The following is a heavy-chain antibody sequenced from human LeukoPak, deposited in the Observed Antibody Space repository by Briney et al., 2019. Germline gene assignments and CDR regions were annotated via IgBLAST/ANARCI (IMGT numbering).Heavy chain of an antibody. CDR3: ARAPSEIGGYYPEYFRH. D-gene: IGHD3-22*01. J-gene: IGHJ1*01. CDR2: IKSDGST. V-gene: IGHV3-74*01. CDR1: GFPFSTYW. Sequence: GGSLRLSCAASGFPFSTYWMHWVRQAPGKGLVWVSRIKSDGSTNYADSVKGRFTISRDNAKNTVSLQMNSLRPEDTGVYYCARAPSEIGGYYPEYFRHWGQGTLVTVSS.